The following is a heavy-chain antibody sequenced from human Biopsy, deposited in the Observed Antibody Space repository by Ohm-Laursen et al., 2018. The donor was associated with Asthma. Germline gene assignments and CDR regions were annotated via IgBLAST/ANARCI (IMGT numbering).Heavy chain of an antibody. CDR2: HDHEEGGT. D-gene: IGHD4-17*01. J-gene: IGHJ4*02. Sequence: SSAKVSCKPSGYSLTDLSMHWVRPAPGQGLAWLGGHDHEEGGTVNARRFQGRVTMTEDTSTDTAYMELSSLSSDDTAVYYCASDFPKDYVRYNFQFWGQGTLVTVSS. V-gene: IGHV1-24*01. CDR3: ASDFPKDYVRYNFQF. CDR1: GYSLTDLS.